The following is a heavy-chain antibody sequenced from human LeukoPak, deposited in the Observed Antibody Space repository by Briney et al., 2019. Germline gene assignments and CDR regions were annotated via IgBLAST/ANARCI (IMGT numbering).Heavy chain of an antibody. CDR3: TRERQGSYYAFES. CDR1: GFSLSDYS. J-gene: IGHJ4*02. D-gene: IGHD1-26*01. V-gene: IGHV3-11*05. CDR2: VMSGRGST. Sequence: GGSLRLSCAASGFSLSDYSISWIRQSPGKGPEGISYVMSGRGSTNYADSVKGRFTISRDNAKNSVALQLDGLRADDTAVYFCTRERQGSYYAFESWGQGTLVTVSS.